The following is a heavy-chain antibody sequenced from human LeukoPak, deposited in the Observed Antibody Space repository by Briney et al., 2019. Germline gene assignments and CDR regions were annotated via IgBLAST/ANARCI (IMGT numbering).Heavy chain of an antibody. Sequence: ASVKVSCKASGYTFTSYDINWVRQATGQGLEWMGWMNPNSGNTGYAQKFQGRVTITRNTSISTAYMELSSLRSEDTAVYYCALLTSTVTSPFDYWGQGTLVTVSS. J-gene: IGHJ4*02. CDR3: ALLTSTVTSPFDY. V-gene: IGHV1-8*03. CDR2: MNPNSGNT. CDR1: GYTFTSYD. D-gene: IGHD4-11*01.